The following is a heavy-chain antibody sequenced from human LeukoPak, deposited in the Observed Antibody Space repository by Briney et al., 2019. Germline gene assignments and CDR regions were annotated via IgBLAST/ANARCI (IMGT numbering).Heavy chain of an antibody. D-gene: IGHD1-26*01. J-gene: IGHJ4*02. CDR3: ARQTWDSSPADY. Sequence: GESLKISCMASGYSFTSYWIGWVRQMPGKGLEGRGIIYPGDSDTRYSPSFQGQVTISADKSISTAYLQWSSLKASDTAMYYCARQTWDSSPADYWGQGTLVTVSS. V-gene: IGHV5-51*01. CDR2: IYPGDSDT. CDR1: GYSFTSYW.